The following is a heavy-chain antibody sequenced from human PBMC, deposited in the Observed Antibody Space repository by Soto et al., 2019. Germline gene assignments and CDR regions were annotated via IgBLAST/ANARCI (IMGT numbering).Heavy chain of an antibody. CDR3: AKRGYSYGLDY. V-gene: IGHV3-23*01. D-gene: IGHD5-18*01. Sequence: EVQLLESGGGLVQPGGSLRLSCAASGFTFSSYAMSWVRQAPGKGLVWVSAISGSGGSTYYADSVKGRFTISRDNSTDTLYLQMNSLRAEDTAVYYCAKRGYSYGLDYWGQGTLVTVSS. CDR2: ISGSGGST. CDR1: GFTFSSYA. J-gene: IGHJ4*02.